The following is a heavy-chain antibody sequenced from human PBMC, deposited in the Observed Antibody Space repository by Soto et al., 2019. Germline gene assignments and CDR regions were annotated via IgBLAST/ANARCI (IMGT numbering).Heavy chain of an antibody. CDR1: GGTFSSYA. V-gene: IGHV1-69*01. CDR3: ARLYVLPSGTEVPTGLNWFDP. Sequence: QVQLVQSGAEVKKPGSSVKVSCKASGGTFSSYAISWVRQAPGQGLEWMGGIIPIFGTANYAQKFQGRVTITADESTSTAYMELSSLRSEDTAVYYCARLYVLPSGTEVPTGLNWFDPWGQGTLVTVSS. CDR2: IIPIFGTA. J-gene: IGHJ5*02. D-gene: IGHD2-2*02.